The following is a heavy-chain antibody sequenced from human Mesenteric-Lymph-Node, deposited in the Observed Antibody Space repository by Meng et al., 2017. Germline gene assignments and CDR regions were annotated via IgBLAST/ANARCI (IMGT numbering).Heavy chain of an antibody. CDR3: ASAARGDIVGEVY. CDR2: INPDGSGK. V-gene: IGHV3-7*01. J-gene: IGHJ4*02. Sequence: GEFPKIFCVASGFTFSSYWMSWVRQAPGKGLDWVADINPDGSGKYYEDSVNGRFTTSRDNAKSSLFLQMSSLRAEDTAFYYCASAARGDIVGEVYWGLGTLVTVSS. CDR1: GFTFSSYW. D-gene: IGHD5-12*01.